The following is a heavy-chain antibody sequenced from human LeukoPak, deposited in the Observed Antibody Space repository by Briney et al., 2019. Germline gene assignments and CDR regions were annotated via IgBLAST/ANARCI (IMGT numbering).Heavy chain of an antibody. CDR1: GFTFSSYA. CDR2: IRGSGGST. CDR3: AKRALWYEDY. J-gene: IGHJ4*02. V-gene: IGHV3-23*01. Sequence: GRSLRLSCAASGFTFSSYAMSWVRQASGKGLEWVSAIRGSGGSTYYADFVKGRFTISRDNSKNTLYLQMNSLRAEDTAVYYCAKRALWYEDYWGQGTLVTVSS. D-gene: IGHD6-13*01.